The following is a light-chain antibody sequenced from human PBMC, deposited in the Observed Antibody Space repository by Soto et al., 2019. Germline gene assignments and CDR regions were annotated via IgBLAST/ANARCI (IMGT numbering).Light chain of an antibody. CDR1: SSDVGGYNY. CDR3: SSYKSSNNDV. CDR2: EVS. J-gene: IGLJ1*01. Sequence: QSVLTQPASVSGSPGQSITISCTGTSSDVGGYNYVSWYQQHPGKAPKLMIYEVSNRPSGVSNRFSGSKSGNTASLTISGLQAEDEADYYCSSYKSSNNDVFGTGTNVTLL. V-gene: IGLV2-14*01.